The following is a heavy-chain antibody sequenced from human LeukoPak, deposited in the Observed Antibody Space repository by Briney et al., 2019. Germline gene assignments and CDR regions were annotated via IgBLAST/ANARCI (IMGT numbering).Heavy chain of an antibody. J-gene: IGHJ6*03. V-gene: IGHV1-8*03. Sequence: ASVKVSCKASGYTFTSYDINWVRQATGQGLEWMGWMNPNSGNTGYAQKFQGRVTITRNTSISTAYMELSSLRSEDTAVYYCARGPPDVVVPAAMVSYYHYMDVWGKGTTVTVSS. CDR3: ARGPPDVVVPAAMVSYYHYMDV. D-gene: IGHD2-2*01. CDR2: MNPNSGNT. CDR1: GYTFTSYD.